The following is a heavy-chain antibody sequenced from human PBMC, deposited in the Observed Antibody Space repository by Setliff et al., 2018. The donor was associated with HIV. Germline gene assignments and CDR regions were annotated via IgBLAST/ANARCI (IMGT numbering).Heavy chain of an antibody. J-gene: IGHJ4*02. CDR3: TRHGQYGSGSYYNRPFDY. Sequence: PGESLTISCKGSGYSFTNYWIAWLRQMPGKGLECMGIIYPGDSDTRYSPSFQGQVTISADKSINTAYLQWSSLKASDTAMYYCTRHGQYGSGSYYNRPFDYWGQGTLVTVS. V-gene: IGHV5-51*01. D-gene: IGHD3-10*01. CDR2: IYPGDSDT. CDR1: GYSFTNYW.